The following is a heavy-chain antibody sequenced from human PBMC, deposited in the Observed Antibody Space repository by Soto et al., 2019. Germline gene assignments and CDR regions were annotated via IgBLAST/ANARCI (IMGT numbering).Heavy chain of an antibody. D-gene: IGHD3-3*01. CDR1: GGTFSSYA. CDR3: ARDPATRLRFLEWLYYGMDV. CDR2: IIPIFGTA. Sequence: SVKVSCKASGGTFSSYAISWVRQAPGQGLEWMGGIIPIFGTANYAQKFQGRVTITADESTSTAYMELSSLRSEDTAVYYCARDPATRLRFLEWLYYGMDVWGQGTTVTVSS. V-gene: IGHV1-69*13. J-gene: IGHJ6*02.